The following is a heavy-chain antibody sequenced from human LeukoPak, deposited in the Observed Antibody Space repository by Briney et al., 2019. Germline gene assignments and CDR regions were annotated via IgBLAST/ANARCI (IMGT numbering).Heavy chain of an antibody. CDR2: IKQDGSEK. Sequence: PGGSLRLSCAASGFTFSGYWMSWVRQAPGKGLEWVANIKQDGSEKYYVDSVKGRFTISRDNAKNSLYLQMNSLRAEDTAVYYCARIPGIAVAGFDYWGQGTLVTVSS. CDR1: GFTFSGYW. V-gene: IGHV3-7*01. D-gene: IGHD6-19*01. J-gene: IGHJ4*02. CDR3: ARIPGIAVAGFDY.